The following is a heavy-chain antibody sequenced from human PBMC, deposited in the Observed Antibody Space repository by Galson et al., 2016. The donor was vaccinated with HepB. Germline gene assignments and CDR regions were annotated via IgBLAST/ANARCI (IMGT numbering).Heavy chain of an antibody. CDR3: AKGKWSWNTCFDS. CDR1: GFNFSDYY. V-gene: IGHV3-23*01. CDR2: ISGSGVT. D-gene: IGHD1/OR15-1a*01. J-gene: IGHJ4*02. Sequence: SLRLSCATSGFNFSDYYMTWIRQAPGKGLEWVSHISGSGVTYYADSVKGRFTISRDDSMNTLYLQMNGLRADDTAVYYCAKGKWSWNTCFDSWGQGALVIVSS.